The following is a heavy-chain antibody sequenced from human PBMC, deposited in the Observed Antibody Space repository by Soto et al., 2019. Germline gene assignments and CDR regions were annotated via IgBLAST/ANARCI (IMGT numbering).Heavy chain of an antibody. V-gene: IGHV5-51*01. CDR1: GYNFARYW. Sequence: GESLKISCKGSGYNFARYWIAWVRQMPGKGLEWMGIIYPGDSDTRYSPSFQGQVTISADKSISTAYLQWSSLKASDTAMYYCARRGCGSKTCQNWFDPWGQGTLLTVSS. CDR3: ARRGCGSKTCQNWFDP. J-gene: IGHJ5*02. CDR2: IYPGDSDT. D-gene: IGHD2-2*01.